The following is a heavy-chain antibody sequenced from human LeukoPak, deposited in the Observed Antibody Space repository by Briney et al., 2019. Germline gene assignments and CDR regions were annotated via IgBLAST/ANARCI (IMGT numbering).Heavy chain of an antibody. D-gene: IGHD2-21*02. V-gene: IGHV3-15*01. CDR2: IKSNTDGGTT. Sequence: GGSLRLSCAASGFTFSNTWMSWVRQVPGKGLEWVGRIKSNTDGGTTDYAAPVKGRFTISRDDSKNTLYLQMNSLKAEDTGVYYCTTVGPRSCGGDCYYYWGQGTLVTVSS. J-gene: IGHJ4*02. CDR3: TTVGPRSCGGDCYYY. CDR1: GFTFSNTW.